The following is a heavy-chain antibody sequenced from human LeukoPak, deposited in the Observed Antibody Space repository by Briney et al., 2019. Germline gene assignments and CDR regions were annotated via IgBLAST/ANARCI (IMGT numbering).Heavy chain of an antibody. CDR1: GGSISSYY. CDR3: ARGARDGYIV. V-gene: IGHV4-34*01. Sequence: SETLSLTCTVSGGSISSYYWSWIRQPPGKGLEWIGEINHSGSTNYNPSLKRRVTISVDTSKNQFSLKLSSVTAADTAVYYCARGARDGYIVWGQGTLVTVSS. D-gene: IGHD5-24*01. CDR2: INHSGST. J-gene: IGHJ4*02.